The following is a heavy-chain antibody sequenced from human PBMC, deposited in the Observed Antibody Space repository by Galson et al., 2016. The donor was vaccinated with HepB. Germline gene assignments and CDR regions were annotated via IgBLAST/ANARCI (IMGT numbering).Heavy chain of an antibody. J-gene: IGHJ6*03. Sequence: SETLSLTCDVSGGSISSDYWWSWVRQPPGRGLEWIGSIYSGEDTFYNPSLKSRVTISVDTSRNQVSLRLDSVTAADTGVYYCVTGIVVAGKYYYHYMDVWGKGTTVTVSS. CDR3: VTGIVVAGKYYYHYMDV. D-gene: IGHD6-19*01. V-gene: IGHV4-39*01. CDR2: IYSGEDT. CDR1: GGSISSDYW.